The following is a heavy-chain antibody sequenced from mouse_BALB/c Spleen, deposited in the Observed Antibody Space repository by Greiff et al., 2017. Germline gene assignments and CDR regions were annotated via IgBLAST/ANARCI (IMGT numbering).Heavy chain of an antibody. D-gene: IGHD2-14*01. CDR3: ASYRYDVAAWFAY. CDR2: ISYDGSN. V-gene: IGHV3-6*02. J-gene: IGHJ3*01. Sequence: EVQLMESGPGLVKPSQSLSLTCSVTGYSITSGYYWNWIRQFPGNKLEWMGYISYDGSNNYNPSLKNRISITRDTSKNQFFLKLNSVTTEDTATYYCASYRYDVAAWFAYWGQGTLVTVSA. CDR1: GYSITSGYY.